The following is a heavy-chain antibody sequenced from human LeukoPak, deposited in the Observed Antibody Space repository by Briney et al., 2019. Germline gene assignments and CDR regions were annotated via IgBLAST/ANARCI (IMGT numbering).Heavy chain of an antibody. CDR1: GFTFSSYW. V-gene: IGHV3-74*01. CDR2: IDTDGSST. CDR3: ARGLTIFGVVNDGLDI. J-gene: IGHJ3*02. D-gene: IGHD3-3*01. Sequence: GGSLRLSCAASGFTFSSYWVNWVRQAPGKGLVWVSRIDTDGSSTTYADSVKGRFTISRDNGKNMLYLQMNTLRAEDTAVYYCARGLTIFGVVNDGLDIWCQGTKVTVSS.